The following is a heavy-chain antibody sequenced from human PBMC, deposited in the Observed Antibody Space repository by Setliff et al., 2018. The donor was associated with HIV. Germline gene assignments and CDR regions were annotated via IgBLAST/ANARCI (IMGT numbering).Heavy chain of an antibody. CDR2: INPSGGRT. V-gene: IGHV1-46*03. J-gene: IGHJ4*02. Sequence: GASVKVSCKASGYTFTSVYMHWVRQAPGEGLEWMGLINPSGGRTTYAQNFQGRVTMTRDTSTNTVYMELSSLTSEDTAVYYCAGEHDSLTGYSFDFWGQGTLVTVSS. CDR3: AGEHDSLTGYSFDF. CDR1: GYTFTSVY. D-gene: IGHD3-9*01.